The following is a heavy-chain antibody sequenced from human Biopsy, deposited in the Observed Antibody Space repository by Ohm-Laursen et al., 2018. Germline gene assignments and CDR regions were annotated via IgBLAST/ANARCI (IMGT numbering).Heavy chain of an antibody. J-gene: IGHJ6*02. CDR3: ARGIAVVRSLDV. CDR1: SGSISGYY. D-gene: IGHD5-18*01. CDR2: VYSSGST. V-gene: IGHV4-59*08. Sequence: PSDTLSLTCTVSSGSISGYYWTWIRQAPGKGLEFIGYVYSSGSTNYNPSLKSRATISLDTSRNQVSLRLGSVTAADTAIYYCARGIAVVRSLDVWGQGTTVAVSS.